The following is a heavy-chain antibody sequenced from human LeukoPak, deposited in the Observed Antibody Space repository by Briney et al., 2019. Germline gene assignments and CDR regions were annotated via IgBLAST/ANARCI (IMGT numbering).Heavy chain of an antibody. Sequence: ASVKVSCTASGYDLTTYALHWVRQAPGQRFEWLGWINAGHGKPEYSQKFQGRVTFTRDISANTAYMDLTGLTSEDTGVYYCASLGEYSYVHFDYWGQGTLVTVSS. CDR1: GYDLTTYA. CDR2: INAGHGKP. D-gene: IGHD5-18*01. V-gene: IGHV1-3*01. J-gene: IGHJ4*02. CDR3: ASLGEYSYVHFDY.